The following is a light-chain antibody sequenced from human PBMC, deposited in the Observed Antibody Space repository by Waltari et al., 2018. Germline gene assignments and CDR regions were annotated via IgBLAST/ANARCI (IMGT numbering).Light chain of an antibody. CDR3: SSYAGSSTLV. J-gene: IGLJ3*02. Sequence: QSALTQPASVSASPGQSMTISCTGTRSDVGNYILVSWYQQHPGKAPKLMIYEDTKRPSGVSNRFSGSKSGNTASLTISGLQAEDEADYFCSSYAGSSTLVFGGGTKLTVL. CDR2: EDT. V-gene: IGLV2-23*01. CDR1: RSDVGNYIL.